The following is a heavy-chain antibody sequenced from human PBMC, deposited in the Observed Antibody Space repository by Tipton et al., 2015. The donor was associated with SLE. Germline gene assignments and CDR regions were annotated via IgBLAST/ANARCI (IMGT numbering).Heavy chain of an antibody. Sequence: TLSLTCTVSGGSISSYYWSWIRQPPGKGLEWIGYIYYSGSTKYNPSLKSRVTISLDKSKNQFSLKLSPVTAADTAVYYCARAQGVYGFGSSRYYFDYWGQGSLVTVSS. J-gene: IGHJ4*02. CDR2: IYYSGST. CDR3: ARAQGVYGFGSSRYYFDY. CDR1: GGSISSYY. V-gene: IGHV4-59*12. D-gene: IGHD3-10*01.